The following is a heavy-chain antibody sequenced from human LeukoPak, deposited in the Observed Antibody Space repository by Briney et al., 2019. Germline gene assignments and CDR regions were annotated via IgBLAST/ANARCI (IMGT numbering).Heavy chain of an antibody. CDR2: ISHRGST. Sequence: PSETLSLTCTVSGDSISSHKWWWCWVRQPPGKGLEWIGEISHRGSTSYNPSLKSRVTIAADMSKNQFSLGLTSVTAADTAVYYCARGANYNWDSWGQGTLVTVSS. CDR1: GDSISSHKW. CDR3: ARGANYNWDS. V-gene: IGHV4-4*02. D-gene: IGHD1-20*01. J-gene: IGHJ4*02.